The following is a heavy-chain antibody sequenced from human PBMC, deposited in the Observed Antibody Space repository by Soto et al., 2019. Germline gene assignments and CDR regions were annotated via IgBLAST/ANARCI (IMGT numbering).Heavy chain of an antibody. D-gene: IGHD6-19*01. CDR2: ISWNSGSI. V-gene: IGHV3-9*01. J-gene: IGHJ4*02. CDR3: AKDIRSDSSGAFDY. Sequence: ESGGGLVQPGRSLRLSCAASGFTFDDYAMHWVRQAPGKGREWVSGISWNSGSIGYADSVKGRFTISRDNAKNSLYLQMNSLRAEDTALYYCAKDIRSDSSGAFDYWGQGTLVTVSS. CDR1: GFTFDDYA.